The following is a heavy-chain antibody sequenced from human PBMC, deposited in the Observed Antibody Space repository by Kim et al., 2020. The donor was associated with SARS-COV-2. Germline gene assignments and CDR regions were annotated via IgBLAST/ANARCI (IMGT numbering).Heavy chain of an antibody. CDR1: GGSISSYY. CDR2: IYYSGST. V-gene: IGHV4-59*01. CDR3: ARTDSSGVDY. J-gene: IGHJ4*02. D-gene: IGHD3-22*01. Sequence: SETLSLTCTVSGGSISSYYWSWIRQPPGKGLEWIGYIYYSGSTNYNPSLKSRVTISVDTSKNQFSLKLSSVTAADTAVYYCARTDSSGVDYWGQGTLVTVSS.